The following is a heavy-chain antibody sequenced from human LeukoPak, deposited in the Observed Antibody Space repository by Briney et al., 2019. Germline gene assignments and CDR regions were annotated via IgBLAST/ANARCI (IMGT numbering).Heavy chain of an antibody. CDR1: GFTFSSYW. CDR2: IWYDGSDK. D-gene: IGHD6-19*01. CDR3: ARDLGSSGFFDY. V-gene: IGHV3-33*08. Sequence: GGSLRLSCAASGFTFSSYWMHWVRQAPGKGLEWVAIIWYDGSDKYYADSVKGRFTISRDNSRNTLYLQMNSLRAEDTAVYYCARDLGSSGFFDYWGQGTLVTVSP. J-gene: IGHJ4*02.